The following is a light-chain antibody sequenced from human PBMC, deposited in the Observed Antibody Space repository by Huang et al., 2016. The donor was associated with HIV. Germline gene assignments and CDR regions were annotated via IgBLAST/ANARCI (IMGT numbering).Light chain of an antibody. J-gene: IGKJ2*01. Sequence: EIVMTQSPATLSVSPGERATLSCRASQNVNSNLAWYQQIPGQAPRPLIYGASSRDTGIPASFSGSGSGTEFTLTISSLQSEDFAVYYCQQYNNWPYTFGQGTKLEIK. CDR2: GAS. CDR1: QNVNSN. V-gene: IGKV3-15*01. CDR3: QQYNNWPYT.